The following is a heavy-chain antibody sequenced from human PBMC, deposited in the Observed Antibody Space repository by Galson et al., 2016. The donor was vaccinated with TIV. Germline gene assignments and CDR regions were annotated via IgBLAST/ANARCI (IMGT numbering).Heavy chain of an antibody. Sequence: SVKVSCKASGYTFTSYYMHWVRQAPGQGLEWMGIINPSGGSTSYAQKFQGRVTMTRDTSTSTAYMELTNLRSEDTAVYFCAQLVRKCGMTRCYGDHVDYWGQGTLVTVSS. CDR3: AQLVRKCGMTRCYGDHVDY. V-gene: IGHV1-46*01. CDR2: INPSGGST. CDR1: GYTFTSYY. D-gene: IGHD2-2*01. J-gene: IGHJ4*02.